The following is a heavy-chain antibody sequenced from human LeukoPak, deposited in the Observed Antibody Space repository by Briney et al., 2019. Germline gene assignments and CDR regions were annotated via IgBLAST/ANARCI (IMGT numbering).Heavy chain of an antibody. CDR3: ARLSGWLYGMDV. CDR2: IYYSGST. D-gene: IGHD6-19*01. Sequence: KPSETLSLTCTVSGGSISSYYWSWIRQPPGKGLEWIGYIYYSGSTNYNPSLKSRVTISVDTSKNQFSLKLSSVTAADTAVYYCARLSGWLYGMDVWGQGTTVTVSS. J-gene: IGHJ6*02. CDR1: GGSISSYY. V-gene: IGHV4-59*01.